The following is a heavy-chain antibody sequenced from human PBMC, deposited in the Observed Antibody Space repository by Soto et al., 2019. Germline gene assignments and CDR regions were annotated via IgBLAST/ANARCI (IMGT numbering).Heavy chain of an antibody. CDR3: ARIKTYYYGSGSCGDAFDI. Sequence: PSETLSLTCTVSGGSISSSSYYWGWIRQPPGKGLEWIGSIYYSGSTYYNPSLKSRVTISVDTSKNQFSLKLSSVTAADTAVYYCARIKTYYYGSGSCGDAFDIWGQGTMVTVSS. CDR2: IYYSGST. D-gene: IGHD3-10*01. J-gene: IGHJ3*02. CDR1: GGSISSSSYY. V-gene: IGHV4-39*01.